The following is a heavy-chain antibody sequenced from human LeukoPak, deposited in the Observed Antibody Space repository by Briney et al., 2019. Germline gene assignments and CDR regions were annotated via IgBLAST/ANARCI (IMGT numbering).Heavy chain of an antibody. CDR3: AGEWSRDNGFDY. CDR1: GFTFSTYI. J-gene: IGHJ4*02. CDR2: ISYDGSNR. D-gene: IGHD3-3*01. Sequence: GGSLRLSCAASGFTFSTYIMHWVRQTPGKGLEWVAVISYDGSNRYYADSVKGRFTISRDNSKNTLYLQMNSLRAEDTAVYYCAGEWSRDNGFDYWGQGTLVTVSS. V-gene: IGHV3-30*04.